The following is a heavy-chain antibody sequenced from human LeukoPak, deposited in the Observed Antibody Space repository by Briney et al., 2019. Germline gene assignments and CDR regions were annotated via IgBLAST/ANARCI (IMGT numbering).Heavy chain of an antibody. V-gene: IGHV3-66*01. CDR1: GFTVSSNY. Sequence: GGSLRLSCAASGFTVSSNYMSWVRQAPGKGLEWVSVIYSGGSTYYADSVKGRFTISRDKSKNTLYLQMNSLRAEDTAVYYCARWLPLGSLWFGEPYWGQGTLVTVSS. D-gene: IGHD3-10*01. CDR2: IYSGGST. CDR3: ARWLPLGSLWFGEPY. J-gene: IGHJ4*02.